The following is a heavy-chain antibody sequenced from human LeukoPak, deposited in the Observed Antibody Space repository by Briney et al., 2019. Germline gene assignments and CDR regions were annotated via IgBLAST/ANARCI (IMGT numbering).Heavy chain of an antibody. J-gene: IGHJ4*02. CDR1: GFTFGSYW. CDR3: ARDLGYCTNGVCHTRFDY. CDR2: INHNGNVN. V-gene: IGHV3-7*03. Sequence: AGGSLRLSCAASGFTFGSYWMNWARKAPGKGLEWVASINHNGNVNYYVDSVKGRFTISRDNAMNSLYLQMSNLRAEDTAVYFCARDLGYCTNGVCHTRFDYWGQGTLVAVSS. D-gene: IGHD2-8*01.